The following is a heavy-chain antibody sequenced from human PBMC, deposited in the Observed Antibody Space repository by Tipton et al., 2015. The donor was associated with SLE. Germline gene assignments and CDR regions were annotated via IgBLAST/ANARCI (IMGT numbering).Heavy chain of an antibody. V-gene: IGHV4-4*09. D-gene: IGHD6-6*01. Sequence: TLSLTCTVSGGSISSYYWSWIRQPPGKGLEWIGYIYTSGSTNYNPSLKSRVTISVDTSKNQFSLKLSSVTAADTAVYYCARDLRQLDYWGQGTLVTVSS. CDR3: ARDLRQLDY. CDR1: GGSISSYY. CDR2: IYTSGST. J-gene: IGHJ4*02.